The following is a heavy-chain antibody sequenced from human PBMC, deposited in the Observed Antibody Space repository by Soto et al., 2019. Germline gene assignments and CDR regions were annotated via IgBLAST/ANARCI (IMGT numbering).Heavy chain of an antibody. V-gene: IGHV1-8*01. CDR3: ARGRFRRTHFDS. CDR1: GYIFANYD. Sequence: QVQLVQSGAEVKMPGASVKVSCKASGYIFANYDVHWVRQATGQGLAWMGWMNADTRNTGYAPNFQGRITMTSDTSRTPAYMELSRLTFEDTAVYYWARGRFRRTHFDSWGQGARVTVSS. J-gene: IGHJ5*01. D-gene: IGHD3-16*01. CDR2: MNADTRNT.